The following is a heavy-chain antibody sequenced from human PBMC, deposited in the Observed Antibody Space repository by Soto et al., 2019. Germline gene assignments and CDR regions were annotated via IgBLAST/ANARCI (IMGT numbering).Heavy chain of an antibody. Sequence: SETLSITCTVSGGSISSYYWSWIRQPPGKGLEWIGYIYYSGSTNYNPSLKSRVTISVDTSKNQFSLKLSSVTAADTAVYYCARSYYDFWSGYYSWFDPWGQGTLVTVSS. J-gene: IGHJ5*02. D-gene: IGHD3-3*01. V-gene: IGHV4-59*01. CDR3: ARSYYDFWSGYYSWFDP. CDR1: GGSISSYY. CDR2: IYYSGST.